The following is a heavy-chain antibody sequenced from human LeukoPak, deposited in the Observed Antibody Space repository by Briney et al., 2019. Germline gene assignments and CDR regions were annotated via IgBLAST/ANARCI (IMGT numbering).Heavy chain of an antibody. CDR1: GFTFSSYA. CDR2: ISYDGTNK. CDR3: ARGEYCSGGSCYRKEYFQH. D-gene: IGHD2-15*01. Sequence: GGSLRLSCAASGFTFSSYAMHWVRQAPGKGLEWVAVISYDGTNKYYADSVKGRFTISRDNPKNTLYLQMNSLRVEDTAVYYCARGEYCSGGSCYRKEYFQHWGQGTLVTVSS. V-gene: IGHV3-30-3*01. J-gene: IGHJ1*01.